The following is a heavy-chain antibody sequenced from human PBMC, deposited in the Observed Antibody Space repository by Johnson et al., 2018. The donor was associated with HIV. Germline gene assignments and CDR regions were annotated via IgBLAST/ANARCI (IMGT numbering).Heavy chain of an antibody. CDR2: IRYDGSNK. J-gene: IGHJ3*02. CDR3: AKAREYDSTGHDAFDI. D-gene: IGHD6-19*01. Sequence: QMQLVESGGGVVQPGRSLRLSCATSGFTFSNYAMHWVRQAPGKGLEWVAYIRYDGSNKYYADSVKGRFTISRDNSKNTLYLQMNSLRAEDTAVYYCAKAREYDSTGHDAFDIWGQGTMVTVSS. CDR1: GFTFSNYA. V-gene: IGHV3-30*02.